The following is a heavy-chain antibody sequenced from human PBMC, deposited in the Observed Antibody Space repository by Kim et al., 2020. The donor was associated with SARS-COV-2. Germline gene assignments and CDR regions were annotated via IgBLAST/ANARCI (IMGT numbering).Heavy chain of an antibody. Sequence: SETLSLTCTVSGGSISSGGYYWTWIRQHPGKGLEWIGYIYYTGSTYYNPSLKSRVTISVDTSKNQFSLKLSSVTAADTAVYYCARATSLLWFGALVVYYFDYWGQGTLVTVSS. CDR2: IYYTGST. D-gene: IGHD3-10*01. CDR3: ARATSLLWFGALVVYYFDY. J-gene: IGHJ4*02. CDR1: GGSISSGGYY. V-gene: IGHV4-31*03.